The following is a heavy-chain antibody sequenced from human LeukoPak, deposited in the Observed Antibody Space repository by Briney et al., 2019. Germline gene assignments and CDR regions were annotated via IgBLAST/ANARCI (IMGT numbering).Heavy chain of an antibody. V-gene: IGHV4-39*07. Sequence: SETLSLTCTVSGGSISSSSYYWGWIRQPPGKGLEWIGSIYYSGSTYYNPSLKSRVTISVDTSKNQFSLKLSSVTAADTAVYYCARDQGSYYYYGMDVWGQGTTVTVSS. CDR1: GGSISSSSYY. J-gene: IGHJ6*02. D-gene: IGHD3-10*01. CDR2: IYYSGST. CDR3: ARDQGSYYYYGMDV.